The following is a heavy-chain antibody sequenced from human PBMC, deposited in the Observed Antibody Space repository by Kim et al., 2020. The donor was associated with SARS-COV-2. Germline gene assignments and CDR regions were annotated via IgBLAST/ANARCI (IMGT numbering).Heavy chain of an antibody. CDR3: ARHQQWLARPFDY. Sequence: YNPSLKSRVTISVDPSKNQFSLKLSSVTAADTAVYDCARHQQWLARPFDYWGQGTLVTVSS. V-gene: IGHV4-34*01. D-gene: IGHD6-19*01. J-gene: IGHJ4*02.